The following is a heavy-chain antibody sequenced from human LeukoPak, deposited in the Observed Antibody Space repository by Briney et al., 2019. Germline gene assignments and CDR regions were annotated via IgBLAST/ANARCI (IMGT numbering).Heavy chain of an antibody. Sequence: SETLSLTCTVSGGSISSSGYYWGWIRQPPGKGLEWIGSIYYSGSTYYNPSLKSRVTISVDTSKNQFSLKLSSVTAADTAVYYCARGRKGLDYWGQGTLVTVSS. CDR3: ARGRKGLDY. V-gene: IGHV4-39*01. CDR2: IYYSGST. J-gene: IGHJ4*02. CDR1: GGSISSSGYY.